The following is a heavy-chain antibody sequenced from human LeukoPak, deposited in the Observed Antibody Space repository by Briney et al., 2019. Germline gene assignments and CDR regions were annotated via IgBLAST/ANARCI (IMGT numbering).Heavy chain of an antibody. Sequence: SQTLSLTCAISGDSVSSNSAAWNWIRQSPSRGLEWLGRTYYRSKWYNDYAVSVKSRITINPDTSKNQFSLKLSSVTAADTAVYYCARGPWNGGVLLALKSYYYYGMDVWGQGTTVTVSS. CDR2: TYYRSKWYN. V-gene: IGHV6-1*01. CDR1: GDSVSSNSAA. CDR3: ARGPWNGGVLLALKSYYYYGMDV. D-gene: IGHD3-16*01. J-gene: IGHJ6*02.